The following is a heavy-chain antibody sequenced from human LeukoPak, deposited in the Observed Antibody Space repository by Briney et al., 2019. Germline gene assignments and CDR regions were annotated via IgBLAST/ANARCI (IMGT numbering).Heavy chain of an antibody. CDR1: GGSNSSSSCY. J-gene: IGHJ4*02. Sequence: PSETLSLTCTVSGGSNSSSSCYWGWIRQPPGKGLEWIGSIYYRGSTYYNPPLKSRVTISVDTSKNQFSLKLSSVTAADTAVYYFARHGDLGVVSIDFWGQGTLVTVSS. V-gene: IGHV4-39*01. CDR3: ARHGDLGVVSIDF. D-gene: IGHD3-3*01. CDR2: IYYRGST.